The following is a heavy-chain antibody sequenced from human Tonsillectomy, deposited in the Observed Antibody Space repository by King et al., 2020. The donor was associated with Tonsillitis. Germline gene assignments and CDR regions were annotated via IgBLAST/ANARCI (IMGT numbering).Heavy chain of an antibody. D-gene: IGHD3-22*01. CDR1: GFTFSHYW. Sequence: DVQLVESGGGLVRPGGSLRLSCAASGFTFSHYWMSWGRQAPGKGLEWVANIKQDGSEKYYVDSLKGRFTIPRDNAKNSLYLQMNSLRAEDTAVYYCARNSSDPKFYYYYYMDVWGKGTTVTVSS. CDR2: IKQDGSEK. CDR3: ARNSSDPKFYYYYYMDV. V-gene: IGHV3-7*04. J-gene: IGHJ6*03.